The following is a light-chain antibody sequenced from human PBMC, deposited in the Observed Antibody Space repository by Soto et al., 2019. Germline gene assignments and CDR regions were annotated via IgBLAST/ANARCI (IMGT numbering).Light chain of an antibody. V-gene: IGLV2-14*03. Sequence: QSALTQPASVSGSPGQSSTISCTGTSSDVGAYDYVSWYQQHPGEVPKLMIFDVSDRPSGVSNRFSGSKSGNTASLTISGLQAEDEADYYCSSFTTSTSYVFGTGTKVTVL. CDR1: SSDVGAYDY. J-gene: IGLJ1*01. CDR3: SSFTTSTSYV. CDR2: DVS.